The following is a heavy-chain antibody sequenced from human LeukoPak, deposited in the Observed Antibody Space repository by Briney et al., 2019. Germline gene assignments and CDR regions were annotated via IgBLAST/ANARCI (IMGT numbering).Heavy chain of an antibody. J-gene: IGHJ4*02. CDR3: GRNAAYCIDY. D-gene: IGHD1-26*01. V-gene: IGHV4-4*02. Sequence: SSETLSLTCVVSGYSIRSGYWWSWVRQSPEKGLEWIAEILRDGTTNYNPSLNSRVTISVDTSKNQFSLKLTSVTAADTAMYYCGRNAAYCIDYWGQGTLVTVSS. CDR1: GYSIRSGYW. CDR2: ILRDGTT.